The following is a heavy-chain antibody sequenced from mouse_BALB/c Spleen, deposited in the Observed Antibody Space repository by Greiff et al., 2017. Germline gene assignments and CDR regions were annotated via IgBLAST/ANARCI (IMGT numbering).Heavy chain of an antibody. J-gene: IGHJ4*01. CDR2: ISNGGGST. CDR3: ARRGMTTAQYYYAMDD. Sequence: EVQLVESGGGLVQPGGSLKLSCAASGFTFSSYTMSWVRQTPEKRLEWVAYISNGGGSTYYPDTVKGRFTIARDNAKNTLYLQMSRLKSEDTAMYYCARRGMTTAQYYYAMDDWGQGTSVTVSS. CDR1: GFTFSSYT. V-gene: IGHV5-12-2*01. D-gene: IGHD1-2*01.